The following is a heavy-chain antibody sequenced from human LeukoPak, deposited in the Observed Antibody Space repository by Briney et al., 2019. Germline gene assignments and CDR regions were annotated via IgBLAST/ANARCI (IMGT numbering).Heavy chain of an antibody. J-gene: IGHJ6*02. CDR2: IYYSGST. CDR3: ARDPGRDYYDSSGYYGMDV. D-gene: IGHD3-22*01. CDR1: GGSISSSSYY. Sequence: SETLSLTCTVSGGSISSSSYYWGWIRQPPGKGLEWIGSIYYSGSTNYNPSLKSRVTISVDTSKNQFSLKPSSVTAADTAVYYCARDPGRDYYDSSGYYGMDVWGQGTTVTVSS. V-gene: IGHV4-39*07.